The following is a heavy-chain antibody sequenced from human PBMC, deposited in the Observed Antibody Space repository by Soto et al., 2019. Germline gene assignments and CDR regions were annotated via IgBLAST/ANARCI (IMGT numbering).Heavy chain of an antibody. CDR2: IIPIFGTA. CDR3: ARGSEAYDSSGYPGLD. Sequence: SVEVCCGASCGTFLSYAISWVRQAPGQGLEWMGGIIPIFGTANYAQKFQGRVTITADESTSTAYMELSSLRSEDTAVYYCARGSEAYDSSGYPGLDWGQGTLVTVSS. CDR1: CGTFLSYA. D-gene: IGHD3-22*01. J-gene: IGHJ4*02. V-gene: IGHV1-69*13.